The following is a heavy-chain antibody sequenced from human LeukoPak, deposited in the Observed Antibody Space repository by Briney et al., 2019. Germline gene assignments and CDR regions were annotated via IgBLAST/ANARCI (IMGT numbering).Heavy chain of an antibody. D-gene: IGHD3-22*01. V-gene: IGHV4-61*02. CDR2: ISSSGST. J-gene: IGHJ3*02. CDR1: GDSISSGDYY. Sequence: SETLSLTCTVSGDSISSGDYYWSWIRQPAGKGLEWIGRISSSGSTNYNPSLKSRVTISVDTSKNQFSLKLSSVTAAGTAVYFCARGPYSYDSSGAFDIWGQGTWSPSLQ. CDR3: ARGPYSYDSSGAFDI.